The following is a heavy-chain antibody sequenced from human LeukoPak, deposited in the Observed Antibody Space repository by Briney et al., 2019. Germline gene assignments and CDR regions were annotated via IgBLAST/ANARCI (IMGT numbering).Heavy chain of an antibody. CDR2: MNPNSGNT. D-gene: IGHD3/OR15-3a*01. V-gene: IGHV1-8*01. Sequence: ASVSVSYTASVYTFTSYDINWVRQAAGQGGEWMGWMNPNSGNTAYAQKFQGTVTMTKNTSISTAYMDLSSLRSEDTAVYYCARALSWTTESYYYMDVWGKGTTVTVS. J-gene: IGHJ6*03. CDR3: ARALSWTTESYYYMDV. CDR1: VYTFTSYD.